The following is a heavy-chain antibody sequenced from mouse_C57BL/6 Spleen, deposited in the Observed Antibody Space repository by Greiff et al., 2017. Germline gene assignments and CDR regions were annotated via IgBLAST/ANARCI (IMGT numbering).Heavy chain of an antibody. Sequence: QVQLQQSGAELVRPGTSVKVSCKASGYAFTNYLIEWVKQRPGQGLEWIGVINPGSGGTNYTEKFKGKATLTADKSSSTAYMQLSSLTSEDSAVYFCERSARTRYFDVWGTGTTVTVSS. CDR2: INPGSGGT. D-gene: IGHD3-3*01. V-gene: IGHV1-54*01. CDR3: ERSARTRYFDV. J-gene: IGHJ1*03. CDR1: GYAFTNYL.